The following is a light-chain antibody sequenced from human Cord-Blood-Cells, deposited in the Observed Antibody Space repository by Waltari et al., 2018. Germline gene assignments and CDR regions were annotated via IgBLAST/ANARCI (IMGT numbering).Light chain of an antibody. CDR2: EVS. CDR3: SSYAGSNNVV. V-gene: IGLV2-8*01. Sequence: QYALTQPPSASGSPGQSVTISCTGTSSDVGGFTSVSWYQPHPGKAPKLMIYEVSKRPSGVPDRFSGSKSGNTASLTVSGLQAEDEADYYCSSYAGSNNVVFGGGTKLTVL. CDR1: SSDVGGFTS. J-gene: IGLJ2*01.